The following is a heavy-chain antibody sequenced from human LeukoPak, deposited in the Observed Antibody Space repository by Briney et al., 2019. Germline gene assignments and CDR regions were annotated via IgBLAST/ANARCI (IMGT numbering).Heavy chain of an antibody. D-gene: IGHD4-17*01. V-gene: IGHV4-34*01. CDR1: GGSFSGYY. J-gene: IGHJ3*02. CDR2: INHSGST. CDR3: ARGRATVTTSRAFDI. Sequence: PSETLSLTCAVYGGSFSGYYWSWIRQPPGKGLEWIGEINHSGSTNYSPSLKSRVTISVDTSKNQFSLKLSSVTAADTAVYYCARGRATVTTSRAFDIWGQGTMVTVSS.